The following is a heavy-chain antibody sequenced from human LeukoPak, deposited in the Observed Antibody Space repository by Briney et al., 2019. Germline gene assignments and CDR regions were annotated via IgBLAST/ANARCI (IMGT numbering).Heavy chain of an antibody. J-gene: IGHJ4*02. CDR3: AISSSWYLFDY. CDR2: MNPNSGNT. Sequence: GASVKVSCKASGYTFTSYDINWVRQATGQGLGWMGWMNPNSGNTGYAQKFQGRVTITRNTSISTAYMELSSLRSEDTAVYYCAISSSWYLFDYWGQGTLVTVSS. CDR1: GYTFTSYD. D-gene: IGHD6-13*01. V-gene: IGHV1-8*03.